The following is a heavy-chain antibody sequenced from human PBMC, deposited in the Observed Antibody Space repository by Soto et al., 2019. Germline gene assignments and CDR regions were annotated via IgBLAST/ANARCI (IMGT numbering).Heavy chain of an antibody. CDR1: GFTFSSYA. D-gene: IGHD3-3*01. J-gene: IGHJ4*02. Sequence: QVQLVESGGGVVQPGRSLRLSCAASGFTFSSYAMHWVRQAPGKGLEWVAVISYDGSNKYYADSVKGRFTISRDNSKNTLYGEMNSLRAEDTAVYYCARDPGGTDFAEWTYYFDYWGQGTLVTVSS. CDR3: ARDPGGTDFAEWTYYFDY. V-gene: IGHV3-30-3*01. CDR2: ISYDGSNK.